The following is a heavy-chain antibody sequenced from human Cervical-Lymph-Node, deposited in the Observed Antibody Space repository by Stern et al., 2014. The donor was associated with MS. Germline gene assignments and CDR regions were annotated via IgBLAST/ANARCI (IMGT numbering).Heavy chain of an antibody. CDR2: VYYSGVT. D-gene: IGHD4-11*01. J-gene: IGHJ2*01. CDR3: ARGVTAVTNYVPNWCFDL. Sequence: QLQLQESGPGLVKPSETLSLTCSVSGGSITNRDYWGWIRQSPGKGLEWIGSVYYSGVTYYRTSLKSRATISIDTSTNHFSLKLSSWTATDTAVYFCARGVTAVTNYVPNWCFDLWGRGTLVTISS. CDR1: GGSITNRDY. V-gene: IGHV4-39*02.